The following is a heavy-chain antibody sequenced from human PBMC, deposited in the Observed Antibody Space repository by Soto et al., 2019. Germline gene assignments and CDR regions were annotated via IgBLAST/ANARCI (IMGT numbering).Heavy chain of an antibody. CDR2: ISGSGGST. V-gene: IGHV3-23*01. CDR1: GFTFSSYA. D-gene: IGHD2-2*01. J-gene: IGHJ4*02. Sequence: ESGGGLVQPGGSLRLSCAASGFTFSSYAMSWVRQAPGKGLEWVSAISGSGGSTYYADSVKGRFTISRDNSKNTLYLQMNSLRAEDTAVYYCAKDRSAIVVVPAAHNYWGQGTLVTVSS. CDR3: AKDRSAIVVVPAAHNY.